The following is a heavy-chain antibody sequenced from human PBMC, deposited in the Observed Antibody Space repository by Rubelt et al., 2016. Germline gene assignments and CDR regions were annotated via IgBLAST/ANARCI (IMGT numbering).Heavy chain of an antibody. J-gene: IGHJ4*02. CDR1: GGSFSGYY. CDR3: AREVYDSKVYREFDY. D-gene: IGHD1-14*01. V-gene: IGHV4-34*01. CDR2: INHSGST. Sequence: YGGSFSGYYWSWIRQPPGKGLEWIGEINHSGSTNYNPSLKSRVTISVDTSKNQFSLKLSSVTAADTAVYYCAREVYDSKVYREFDYWGQGTLVTVSS.